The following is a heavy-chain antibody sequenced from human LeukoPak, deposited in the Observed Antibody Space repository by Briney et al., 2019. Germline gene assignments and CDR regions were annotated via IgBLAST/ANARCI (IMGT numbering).Heavy chain of an antibody. CDR2: IPYDGSNK. Sequence: PGGSLRLSCAASGFTFSRYGMHWVRQAPGKGLEWVAFIPYDGSNKYYADSVKGRFTISRDNSKNTLYLQMNSLRAEDTAVYYCAKGIWFGEFGDGVTWGQGTLVTVSS. CDR1: GFTFSRYG. CDR3: AKGIWFGEFGDGVT. J-gene: IGHJ4*02. V-gene: IGHV3-30*02. D-gene: IGHD3-10*01.